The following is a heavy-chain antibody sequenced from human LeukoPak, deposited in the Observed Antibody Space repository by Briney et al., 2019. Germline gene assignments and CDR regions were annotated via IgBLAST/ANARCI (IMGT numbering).Heavy chain of an antibody. V-gene: IGHV3-23*01. CDR2: ISGSGGST. CDR1: GFTFSSYA. J-gene: IGHJ4*02. Sequence: PXXSLRLSCAASGFTFSSYAMSWVRQAXGKGVEWVSAISGSGGSTYYADSVKGRFTISRDNSKNTLYLQMNSLRAEDTAVYYCAKSPLAASSGDYWGQGTLVTVAS. CDR3: AKSPLAASSGDY.